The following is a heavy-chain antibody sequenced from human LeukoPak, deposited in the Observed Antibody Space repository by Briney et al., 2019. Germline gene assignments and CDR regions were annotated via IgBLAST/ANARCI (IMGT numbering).Heavy chain of an antibody. CDR2: IYHSEST. V-gene: IGHV4-39*01. J-gene: IGHJ4*02. CDR1: GDSITSTSVY. Sequence: SETLSLTCIVPGDSITSTSVYWGWIRHPPGKGLEWIGSIYHSESTYYNPSLRSRVTISADTSQNQFSLKLSSVTAADTAVYFCARHVIGVRGEVYNYYDYWGQGALVTVSS. CDR3: ARHVIGVRGEVYNYYDY. D-gene: IGHD3-3*01.